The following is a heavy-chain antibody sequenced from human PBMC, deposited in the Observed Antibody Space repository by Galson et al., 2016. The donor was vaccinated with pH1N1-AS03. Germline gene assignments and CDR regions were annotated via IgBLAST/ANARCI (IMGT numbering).Heavy chain of an antibody. J-gene: IGHJ4*02. CDR2: IDSDDDK. CDR3: ARVWGAAAGYFDH. Sequence: PALVKPPQTLTLTCSFSGFSLTSPGVCVAWVRQPPGKALEWLATIDSDDDKYYTTSLKTRLTISKDTSKNQVVLTMTNMDPVDTATYYCARVWGAAAGYFDHWGPGNLVVVSS. V-gene: IGHV2-70*20. D-gene: IGHD6-13*01. CDR1: GFSLTSPGVC.